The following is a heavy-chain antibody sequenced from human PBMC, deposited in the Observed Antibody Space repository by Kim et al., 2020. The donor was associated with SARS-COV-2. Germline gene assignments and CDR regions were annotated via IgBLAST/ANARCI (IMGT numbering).Heavy chain of an antibody. Sequence: GGSLRLSCAASGFTFSSYGMHWVRQAPGKGLEWAAVIWYDGSNKFYADSVKGRFTISRDNSKNTLYLQMNSLRAEDTAVYYCAKVTLAGDRSGWLGPDHWGQGTLVTVSS. D-gene: IGHD6-19*01. CDR2: IWYDGSNK. CDR3: AKVTLAGDRSGWLGPDH. V-gene: IGHV3-33*06. CDR1: GFTFSSYG. J-gene: IGHJ4*02.